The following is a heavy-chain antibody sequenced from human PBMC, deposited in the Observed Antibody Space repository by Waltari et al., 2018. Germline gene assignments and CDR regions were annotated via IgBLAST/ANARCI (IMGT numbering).Heavy chain of an antibody. Sequence: QVQLVQSGVEVNKPGASVTVSCKASGYSFTGYGISWVRQAPGPGLEWMGWITPYNGNTDYAQNLQGRVTMTTDTSTTTAYMELRSLRADDTAVYFCARRGTAIAAANDYWGQGTLVTVSS. D-gene: IGHD6-13*01. J-gene: IGHJ4*02. CDR2: ITPYNGNT. V-gene: IGHV1-18*01. CDR3: ARRGTAIAAANDY. CDR1: GYSFTGYG.